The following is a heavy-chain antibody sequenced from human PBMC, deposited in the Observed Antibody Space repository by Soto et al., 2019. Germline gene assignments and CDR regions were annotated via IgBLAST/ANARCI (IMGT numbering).Heavy chain of an antibody. J-gene: IGHJ5*02. CDR2: INHSGST. D-gene: IGHD3-10*01. V-gene: IGHV4-34*01. CDR1: GGSFSGYY. Sequence: PSETLSLTCAVYGGSFSGYYWSWIRQPPGKGLEWIGEINHSGSTNYNPSLKSRVTISVDTSKNQFSLKLSSVTAADTAVYYCARCLVQVFAGRGDRFDPSGQRTPVPVSS. CDR3: ARCLVQVFAGRGDRFDP.